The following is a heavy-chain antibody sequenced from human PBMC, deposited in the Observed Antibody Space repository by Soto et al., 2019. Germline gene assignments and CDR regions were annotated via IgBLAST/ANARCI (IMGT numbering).Heavy chain of an antibody. CDR3: ARDHAGRFLEWLSPGWFDP. J-gene: IGHJ5*02. CDR2: IYYSGST. CDR1: VGSISSGGYY. V-gene: IGHV4-31*03. Sequence: PSETLSLTCTVSVGSISSGGYYWSWIRQHPGKGLEWIGYIYYSGSTYYNPSLKSRVTISVDTSKNQFSLKLSSVTAADTAVYYCARDHAGRFLEWLSPGWFDPWGQGTLVTVSS. D-gene: IGHD3-3*01.